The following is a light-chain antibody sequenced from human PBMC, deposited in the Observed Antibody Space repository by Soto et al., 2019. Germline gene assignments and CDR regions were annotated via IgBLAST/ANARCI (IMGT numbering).Light chain of an antibody. V-gene: IGKV3-20*01. Sequence: EIVLTQSPGTLSLSPGERATLSCRASESVSTNYLAWYQQKPGQAPRLLISGASSRATGIPDRFSGSGSEADFTLTINRLEPEDFAVYYCQQYGSVPLTFGGGTKVEIK. CDR3: QQYGSVPLT. J-gene: IGKJ4*01. CDR1: ESVSTNY. CDR2: GAS.